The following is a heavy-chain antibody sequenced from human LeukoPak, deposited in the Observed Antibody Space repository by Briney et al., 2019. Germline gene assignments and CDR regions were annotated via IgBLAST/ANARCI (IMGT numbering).Heavy chain of an antibody. D-gene: IGHD1-26*01. J-gene: IGHJ4*02. V-gene: IGHV4-39*07. CDR3: ARVRRVGATPFDY. CDR1: GASISSSSSY. CDR2: INHSGST. Sequence: PSDTLSLTCTVSGASISSSSSYWGWIRQPPGKGLEWIGEINHSGSTYYNPSLKSRVTISLDTSKNQFSLKLSSVTAADTAVYYCARVRRVGATPFDYWGQGTLVTVSS.